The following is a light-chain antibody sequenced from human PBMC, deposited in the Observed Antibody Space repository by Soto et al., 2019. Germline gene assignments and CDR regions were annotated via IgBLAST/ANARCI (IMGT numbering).Light chain of an antibody. V-gene: IGLV2-14*01. Sequence: ALTQPASVSGSPGQSITISCTGTSRDIGNYNYVSWYQHHPGKAPKLIIYEVTDRPSGVSNRFSASKSGNTASLTISGLQAEDEADYYCSSYTTTTTVIFGGGTKLTVL. CDR1: SRDIGNYNY. CDR3: SSYTTTTTVI. J-gene: IGLJ2*01. CDR2: EVT.